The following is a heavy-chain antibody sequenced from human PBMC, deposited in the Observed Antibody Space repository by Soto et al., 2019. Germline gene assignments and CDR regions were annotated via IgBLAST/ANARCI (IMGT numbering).Heavy chain of an antibody. Sequence: QVQLVQSGAEVKKPGASVKVSCKASGYTFTSYGISWVRQAPGQGLEWMGWISAYNGNTNYAQKLQGRVTMTTDTSTSTAYMELRSLRSDDTAVYYCARDLGFIAVADTGGEAYYYYGMDVWGQGTTVTVSS. J-gene: IGHJ6*02. CDR2: ISAYNGNT. CDR3: ARDLGFIAVADTGGEAYYYYGMDV. V-gene: IGHV1-18*01. D-gene: IGHD6-19*01. CDR1: GYTFTSYG.